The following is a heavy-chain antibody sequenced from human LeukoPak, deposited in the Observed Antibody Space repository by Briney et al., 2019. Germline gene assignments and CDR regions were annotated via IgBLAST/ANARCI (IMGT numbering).Heavy chain of an antibody. Sequence: PGGSLRLSCAASGFXFSDYYMNWIRQAPGKGLEWVSYISSSATYTDYAESVKGRFTVSRDNAKNSLYLQMNSLRSEDTAVYYCARSFYDFLNGPYEEAFDMWGQGTMVTVSS. CDR1: GFXFSDYY. D-gene: IGHD3-3*01. CDR3: ARSFYDFLNGPYEEAFDM. V-gene: IGHV3-11*03. CDR2: ISSSATYT. J-gene: IGHJ3*02.